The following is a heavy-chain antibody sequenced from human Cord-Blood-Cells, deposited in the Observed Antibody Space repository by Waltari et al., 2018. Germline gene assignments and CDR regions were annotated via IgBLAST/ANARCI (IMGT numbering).Heavy chain of an antibody. V-gene: IGHV4-39*01. D-gene: IGHD3-3*01. CDR3: ARRLATIFGVVIGFDY. J-gene: IGHJ4*02. CDR1: GGSISSSSYY. CDR2: IYYSGST. Sequence: QLQLQESGPGLVKPSETLSLTCTVSGGSISSSSYYWGWIRQPPGKGLEWIGSIYYSGSTYYHPSLKRRVTISVDTSKNQFSLKLSSVTAADTAVYYCARRLATIFGVVIGFDYWGQGTLVTVSS.